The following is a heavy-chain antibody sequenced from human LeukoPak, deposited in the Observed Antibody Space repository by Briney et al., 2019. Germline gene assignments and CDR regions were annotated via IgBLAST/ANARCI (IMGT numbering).Heavy chain of an antibody. V-gene: IGHV1-18*01. Sequence: ASVKVSCKASGGTFSSYAISWVRQAPGQGLEWMGWISAYNGNTNYAQKLQGRVTMTTDTSTSTAYMELRSLRSDDTAVYYCARLFSVYDSSGYFGAFDIWGQGTMVTVSS. J-gene: IGHJ3*02. CDR1: GGTFSSYA. D-gene: IGHD3-22*01. CDR2: ISAYNGNT. CDR3: ARLFSVYDSSGYFGAFDI.